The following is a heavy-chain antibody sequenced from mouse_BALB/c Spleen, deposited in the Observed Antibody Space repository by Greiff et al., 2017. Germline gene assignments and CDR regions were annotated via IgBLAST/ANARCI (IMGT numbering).Heavy chain of an antibody. V-gene: IGHV3-6*02. CDR2: ISYDGSN. D-gene: IGHD1-1*01. CDR1: GYSITSCYF. J-gene: IGHJ1*01. CDR3: AGYGSSHWYFDV. Sequence: EVQLQESGPGLVKPSQSLSLTCSVTGYSITSCYFWNWIRQFPGNKLEWMGYISYDGSNNYNPSLKNRISITRDTSKNQFCLKLNTVTTEDTATYYCAGYGSSHWYFDVWGAGTTVTVSA.